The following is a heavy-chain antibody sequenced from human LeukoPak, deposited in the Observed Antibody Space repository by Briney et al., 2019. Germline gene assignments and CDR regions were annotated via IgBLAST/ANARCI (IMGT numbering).Heavy chain of an antibody. CDR2: IYYSGST. CDR3: ARGKYDFWSGYYSAGFDY. D-gene: IGHD3-3*01. CDR1: GGSISSGDYY. J-gene: IGHJ4*02. V-gene: IGHV4-30-4*08. Sequence: TSETLSLTCTVSGGSISSGDYYWSWIRQPPGKGLEWIGYIYYSGSTYYNPSLKSRVTISVDTSKNQFSLKLSSVTAADTAVYYCARGKYDFWSGYYSAGFDYWGQGTLVTVSS.